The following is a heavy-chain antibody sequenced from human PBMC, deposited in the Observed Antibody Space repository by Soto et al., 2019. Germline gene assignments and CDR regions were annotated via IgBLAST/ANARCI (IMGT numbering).Heavy chain of an antibody. CDR2: ISSSGTSI. D-gene: IGHD6-13*01. CDR3: GRYSSTWYVAFDI. CDR1: GFTFSSHE. J-gene: IGHJ3*02. Sequence: EVQLVESGGDLVQPGGSLRLSCAASGFTFSSHEMGWVRQAPGKGLEWVSYISSSGTSIYYTASVKGRFTSSRDNARNSLYLQMNSLRVEDTAVYYCGRYSSTWYVAFDIWDQGTMVTVSS. V-gene: IGHV3-48*03.